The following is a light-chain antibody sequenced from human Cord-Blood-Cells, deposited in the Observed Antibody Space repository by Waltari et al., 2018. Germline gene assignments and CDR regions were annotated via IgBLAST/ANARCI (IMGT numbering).Light chain of an antibody. J-gene: IGLJ1*01. Sequence: QSALTQPASVSGSPGQSITLSCTGTSIDVGGSNYVSWYQQHPGKAPKLMIYDVSNRPSGVSNRFSGSKSGNTASLTISGLQAEDEADYYCSSYTSSSTYVFGTGTKVTVL. CDR3: SSYTSSSTYV. CDR2: DVS. CDR1: SIDVGGSNY. V-gene: IGLV2-14*01.